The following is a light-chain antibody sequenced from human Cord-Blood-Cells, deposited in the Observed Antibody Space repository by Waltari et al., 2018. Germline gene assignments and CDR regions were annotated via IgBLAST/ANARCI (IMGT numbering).Light chain of an antibody. CDR2: WSS. CDR3: QQSYSTLYT. Sequence: IVMTQSPDSLPVSLGERATINCKSSQSVLYSSNNKNYLAWYQQKPGQPPKLLIHWSSTRESGVTDRFSGSGSGTDFTLTISSLQAEDVAVYYCQQSYSTLYTSGPGTKLEI. CDR1: QSVLYSSNNKNY. J-gene: IGKJ2*01. V-gene: IGKV4-1*01.